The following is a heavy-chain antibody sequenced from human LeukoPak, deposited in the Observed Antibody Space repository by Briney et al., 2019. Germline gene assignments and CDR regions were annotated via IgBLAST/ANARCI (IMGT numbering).Heavy chain of an antibody. J-gene: IGHJ4*02. CDR3: VKDYGRVRGTPDS. CDR2: ISGYGNGGSI. Sequence: PGGSLSLSCSASGFSFSSDTMYWVRQAPGQGQEYVSTISGYGNGGSIYYADSVNGRLTISRDDSKSTLYLQMNGLRSEDTAVYYCVKDYGRVRGTPDSWGQGTLVTVSS. D-gene: IGHD1-26*01. V-gene: IGHV3-64D*06. CDR1: GFSFSSDT.